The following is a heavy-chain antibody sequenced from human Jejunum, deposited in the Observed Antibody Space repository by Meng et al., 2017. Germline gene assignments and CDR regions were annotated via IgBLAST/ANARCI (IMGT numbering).Heavy chain of an antibody. CDR3: ARERELGVAAYFDF. Sequence: QVQLVQSGAEVKKPGASVKVSCKASGYTFSSYVIHWVRQAPGERPEWMAWINAADGSTKYSQKFQDRVTISRDTSASTSYMELRSLRSEDTAVYYCARERELGVAAYFDFWGQGTLVTVSS. CDR1: GYTFSSYV. CDR2: INAADGST. D-gene: IGHD1-7*01. V-gene: IGHV1-3*01. J-gene: IGHJ4*02.